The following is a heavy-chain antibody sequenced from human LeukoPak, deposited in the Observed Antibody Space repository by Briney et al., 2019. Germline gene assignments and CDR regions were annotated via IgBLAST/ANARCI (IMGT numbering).Heavy chain of an antibody. J-gene: IGHJ4*02. Sequence: PGGSLRLSCAASGFTVSSNYMSWVRQAPGKGLEWVSVIYSGGGTYYADSVKGRFTISRDNSKNTLYLQMNSLRAEDTAVYYCARVIAPYSSSWYDDYWGQGTLVTVSS. D-gene: IGHD6-13*01. V-gene: IGHV3-66*01. CDR2: IYSGGGT. CDR3: ARVIAPYSSSWYDDY. CDR1: GFTVSSNY.